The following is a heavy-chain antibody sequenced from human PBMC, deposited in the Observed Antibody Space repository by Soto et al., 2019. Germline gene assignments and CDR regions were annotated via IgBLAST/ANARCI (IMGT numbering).Heavy chain of an antibody. CDR3: ARDSLIAAAGTEDYYGMDV. J-gene: IGHJ6*02. CDR2: IYYSGST. V-gene: IGHV4-31*03. D-gene: IGHD6-13*01. Sequence: QVQLQESGPGLVKPSQTLSLTCTVSGGSISSGGYYWSWIRQHPGKGLEWIGYIYYSGSTYYNPALQRRVTISVDTTNNQFSLKLSSVTAADTAVYYCARDSLIAAAGTEDYYGMDVWGQGTTVTVSS. CDR1: GGSISSGGYY.